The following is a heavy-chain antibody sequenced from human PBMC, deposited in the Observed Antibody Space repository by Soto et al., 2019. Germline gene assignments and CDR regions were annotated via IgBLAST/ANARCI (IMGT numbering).Heavy chain of an antibody. J-gene: IGHJ6*02. CDR2: ISGSGGST. Sequence: GGSLRLFCAASGFTFSSYAMSWVRQAPGKGLEWVSAISGSGGSTYYADSVKGRFTISRDNSKNSLYLQMNSLRTEDTALYYCAKGVVAATMIRDYYYGMDVWGQGTTVTVSS. CDR3: AKGVVAATMIRDYYYGMDV. D-gene: IGHD2-15*01. CDR1: GFTFSSYA. V-gene: IGHV3-23*01.